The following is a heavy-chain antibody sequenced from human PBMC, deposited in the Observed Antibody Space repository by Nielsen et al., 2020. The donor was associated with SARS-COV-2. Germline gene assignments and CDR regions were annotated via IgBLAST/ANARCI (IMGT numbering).Heavy chain of an antibody. D-gene: IGHD1-1*01. V-gene: IGHV3-9*01. CDR3: ARDRGNWNDGWDN. CDR2: ISWHSGRI. CDR1: GFTIDNSA. J-gene: IGHJ4*02. Sequence: SLKISCAASGFTIDNSALHWVRQTPGKGLEWVASISWHSGRIGYEESVRGRFTISGDTAKNILYLQMNSLRLEDTALYYCARDRGNWNDGWDNWGQGTLVTVSS.